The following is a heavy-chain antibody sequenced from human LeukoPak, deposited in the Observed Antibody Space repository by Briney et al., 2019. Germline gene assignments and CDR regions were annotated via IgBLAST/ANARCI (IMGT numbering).Heavy chain of an antibody. CDR1: GGSFSGYY. CDR2: INHSGST. Sequence: PSETLSLTCAVYGGSFSGYYWSWIRQPPGKGLDWIGEINHSGSTNYNPSLKSRVTISVDTSKNQFSLKLSSVTAADTAVYYCARTPYYYDRWDAFDIWGQGTMVTVSS. J-gene: IGHJ3*02. D-gene: IGHD3-22*01. CDR3: ARTPYYYDRWDAFDI. V-gene: IGHV4-34*01.